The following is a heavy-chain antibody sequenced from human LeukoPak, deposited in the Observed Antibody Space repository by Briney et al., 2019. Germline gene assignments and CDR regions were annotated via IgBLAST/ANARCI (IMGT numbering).Heavy chain of an antibody. Sequence: PGGSLRLSCAASGFIFSSYGMHWVRQAPGKGLEWVALISYDGTNKYYADSVKGRFTISRDNFKNTLYLQINSLRAEDTAVYYCAKNSVVTAIVPYYFDYWGQGTLVTVSS. V-gene: IGHV3-30*18. CDR3: AKNSVVTAIVPYYFDY. CDR2: ISYDGTNK. CDR1: GFIFSSYG. D-gene: IGHD2-21*02. J-gene: IGHJ4*02.